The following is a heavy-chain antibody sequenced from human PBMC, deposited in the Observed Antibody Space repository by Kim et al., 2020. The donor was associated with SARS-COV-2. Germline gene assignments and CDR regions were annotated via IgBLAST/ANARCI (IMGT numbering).Heavy chain of an antibody. D-gene: IGHD6-19*01. Sequence: GGSLRLSCAASGFTFSISRMTWVRQAPGKGLEWVANIYQDGSEKYYVDSVKGRFTISRDNGENSLFLQMNSLTAEDTAEYYCARETRHEHCSEDDYWGQG. CDR1: GFTFSISR. V-gene: IGHV3-7*03. J-gene: IGHJ4*02. CDR2: IYQDGSEK. CDR3: ARETRHEHCSEDDY.